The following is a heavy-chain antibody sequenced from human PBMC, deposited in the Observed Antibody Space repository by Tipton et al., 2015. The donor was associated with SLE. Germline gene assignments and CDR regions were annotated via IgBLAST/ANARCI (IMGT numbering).Heavy chain of an antibody. CDR3: AKGGGPSVVVVPAAFDY. CDR1: GFTFSSYG. Sequence: SLRLSCAASGFTFSSYGMHWVRQAPGKGLECVAFIRYDGSNKYYADSVKGRFTISRDNSKNTLYLQMNSLRAEETAVYYCAKGGGPSVVVVPAAFDYWGQGTLVTVSS. D-gene: IGHD2-2*01. J-gene: IGHJ4*02. V-gene: IGHV3-30*02. CDR2: IRYDGSNK.